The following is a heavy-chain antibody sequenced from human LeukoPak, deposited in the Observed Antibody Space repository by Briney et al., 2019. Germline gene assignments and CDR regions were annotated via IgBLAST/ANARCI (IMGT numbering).Heavy chain of an antibody. V-gene: IGHV4-59*01. J-gene: IGHJ4*02. CDR2: IYYTGST. CDR1: GGSISSYY. D-gene: IGHD3-16*01. CDR3: ARGDSLDY. Sequence: SETLSLTCTVSGGSISSYYWSWIRPPPGKGLEWIGYIYYTGSTNYSPSLKSRVTISVDTSKNLFSLKLSSVTAADTAVYYCARGDSLDYWGKGTLVTVSS.